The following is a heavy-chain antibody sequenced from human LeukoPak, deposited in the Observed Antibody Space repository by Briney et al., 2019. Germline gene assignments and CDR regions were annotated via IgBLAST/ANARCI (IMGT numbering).Heavy chain of an antibody. J-gene: IGHJ4*02. CDR2: ISAYNGNT. D-gene: IGHD6-19*01. CDR1: GYTFTTYG. V-gene: IGHV1-18*01. Sequence: GASVKVSCKASGYTFTTYGITWVRQAPGQGLEWMGWISAYNGNTNYAQKLQGRVTMTTDTSTSTAYMELRSLRSDDTAVYYCARDVDRQSVAGSRGYDYWGQGTLVTVSS. CDR3: ARDVDRQSVAGSRGYDY.